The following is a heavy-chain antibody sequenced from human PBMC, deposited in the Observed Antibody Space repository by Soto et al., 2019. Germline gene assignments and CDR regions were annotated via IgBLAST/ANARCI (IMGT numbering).Heavy chain of an antibody. Sequence: ASVKVSCKASGYTFTSYDINWVRQATGQGLEWMGWMNPNSGNTGYAQKFQGRVTMTRNTSISTAYMELSSLRSEDTAVYYCASYSALQGYCSGGSCSPYYYYYMDVWGKGTTVTVSS. CDR3: ASYSALQGYCSGGSCSPYYYYYMDV. V-gene: IGHV1-8*01. J-gene: IGHJ6*03. CDR1: GYTFTSYD. CDR2: MNPNSGNT. D-gene: IGHD2-15*01.